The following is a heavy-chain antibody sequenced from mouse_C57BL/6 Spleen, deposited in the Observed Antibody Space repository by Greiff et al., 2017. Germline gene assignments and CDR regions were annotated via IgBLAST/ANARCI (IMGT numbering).Heavy chain of an antibody. CDR2: ISSGSSTI. J-gene: IGHJ3*01. CDR1: GFTFSDYG. V-gene: IGHV5-17*01. CDR3: ARDSNYEAY. D-gene: IGHD2-5*01. Sequence: EVQVVESGGGLVKPGGSLKLSCAASGFTFSDYGMHWVRQAPEKGLEWVAYISSGSSTIYYADTVKGRFTISRDNAKNTLFLQMTSLRSEDTAMYYCARDSNYEAYWGQGTLVTVSA.